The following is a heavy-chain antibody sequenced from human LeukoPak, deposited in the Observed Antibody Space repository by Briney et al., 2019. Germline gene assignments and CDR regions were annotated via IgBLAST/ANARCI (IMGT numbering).Heavy chain of an antibody. CDR3: ASFTMVRGVSPFYYYYYMDV. Sequence: SQTLSLTCTVSGGSISSGSYYWSWIRQPAGKGLEWIGRTYTSGSTNYNPSLKSRVTISLDTSKNQFSLKLSSVTAADTAVYYCASFTMVRGVSPFYYYYYMDVWGKGTTVTVSS. D-gene: IGHD3-10*01. CDR1: GGSISSGSYY. CDR2: TYTSGST. V-gene: IGHV4-61*02. J-gene: IGHJ6*03.